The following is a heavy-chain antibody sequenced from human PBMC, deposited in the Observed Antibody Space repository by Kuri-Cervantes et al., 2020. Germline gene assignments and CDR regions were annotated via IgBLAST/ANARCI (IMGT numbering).Heavy chain of an antibody. CDR1: GDSVSSNSAA. Sequence: SETLSLTCAISGDSVSSNSAAWNWIRQSPSRGLEWLGRTYYRSKWYNDYAVSVKSRITINPDTSKNQFSLQLNSVTPEDTAVYYCARVAGVEGQDYYYYYMDVWGKGTTVTVSS. J-gene: IGHJ6*03. D-gene: IGHD1-1*01. CDR3: ARVAGVEGQDYYYYYMDV. V-gene: IGHV6-1*01. CDR2: TYYRSKWYN.